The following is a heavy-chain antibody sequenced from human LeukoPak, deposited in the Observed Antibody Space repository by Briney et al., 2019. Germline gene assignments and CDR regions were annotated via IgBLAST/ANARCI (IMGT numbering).Heavy chain of an antibody. CDR2: IFDIGSI. CDR3: ARAASGDRYSGYAKDRYYFDR. J-gene: IGHJ4*02. CDR1: GDSISGYY. V-gene: IGHV4-59*01. Sequence: PSETLPLTCTVSGDSISGYYWTWIRQPPGKGLDWIGSIFDIGSITYNPSLRSRLTISVETSKNQISLKLSSVTAADTAVYFCARAASGDRYSGYAKDRYYFDRWGQGTLVTVSS. D-gene: IGHD5-12*01.